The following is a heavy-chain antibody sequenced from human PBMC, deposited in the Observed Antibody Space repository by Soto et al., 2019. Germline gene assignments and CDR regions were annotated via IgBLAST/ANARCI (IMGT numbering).Heavy chain of an antibody. Sequence: PSETLSLTCAVSGYSISNGYYWGWMRQPPGKGLEWIGSIHHSGSTYYNPSLKSRVTISVDTSNNQFSLKLNSVTAADTAVYSCATDRGDFWSGYYSYHYYYGMEAWGPGPTVTVFS. D-gene: IGHD3-3*01. CDR3: ATDRGDFWSGYYSYHYYYGMEA. J-gene: IGHJ6*02. V-gene: IGHV4-38-2*01. CDR2: IHHSGST. CDR1: GYSISNGYY.